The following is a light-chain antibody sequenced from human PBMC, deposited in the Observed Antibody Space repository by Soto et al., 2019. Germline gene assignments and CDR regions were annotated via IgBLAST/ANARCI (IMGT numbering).Light chain of an antibody. J-gene: IGKJ2*01. CDR1: QSVSSY. CDR2: DAS. CDR3: LQRSNWRT. V-gene: IGKV3-11*01. Sequence: EIVLTQSPATMSLSPGERATLSCRASQSVSSYLAWYQQKPGQAPRLLIYDASNRATGIPARFSGSGSGTDFTLAISGLEPDDFAVYYCLQRSNWRTFGQGTKLELK.